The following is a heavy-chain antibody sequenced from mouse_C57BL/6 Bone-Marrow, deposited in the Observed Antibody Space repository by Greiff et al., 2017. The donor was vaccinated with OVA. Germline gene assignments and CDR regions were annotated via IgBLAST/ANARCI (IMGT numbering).Heavy chain of an antibody. V-gene: IGHV1-64*01. CDR1: GYTFPSYW. CDR3: ARWDYDEDFDY. Sequence: QVQLQQPGAELVKPGASVKLSCKASGYTFPSYWMHWVKQRPGQGLEWIGMIHPNSGSTNYNEKFKSKATLTVDKSSSTAYMQLSSLTSEDSAVYYGARWDYDEDFDYWGQGTTLTVSS. J-gene: IGHJ2*01. D-gene: IGHD2-4*01. CDR2: IHPNSGST.